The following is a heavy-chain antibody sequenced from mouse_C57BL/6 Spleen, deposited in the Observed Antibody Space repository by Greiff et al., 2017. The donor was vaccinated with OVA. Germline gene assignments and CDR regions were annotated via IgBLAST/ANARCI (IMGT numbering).Heavy chain of an antibody. J-gene: IGHJ3*01. V-gene: IGHV1-50*01. D-gene: IGHD1-1*01. CDR1: GYTFTSYW. CDR3: ARPHYCSKGFAY. CDR2: IDPSDSYT. Sequence: VQLQQPGAELVKPGASVKLSCKASGYTFTSYWMQWVKQRPGQGLEWIGEIDPSDSYTNYNQKFKGKATLTVDTSSSTAYMQLSSLTSEDSAVYYCARPHYCSKGFAYWGQGTLVTVSA.